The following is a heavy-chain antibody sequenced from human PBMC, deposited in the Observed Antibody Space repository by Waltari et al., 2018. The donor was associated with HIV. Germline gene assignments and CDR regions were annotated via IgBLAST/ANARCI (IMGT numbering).Heavy chain of an antibody. D-gene: IGHD3-3*01. J-gene: IGHJ6*02. CDR3: ARETRVLRFLEWSPVNGYYYYGMDV. Sequence: KKPGSSVKVSCKASGGTFSSYAISWVRQAPGQGLEWMGGIIPIFGTANYAQKFQGRVTITADESTSTAYMELSSRRSEDTAVYYCARETRVLRFLEWSPVNGYYYYGMDVWGQGTTVTVSS. CDR2: IIPIFGTA. CDR1: GGTFSSYA. V-gene: IGHV1-69*01.